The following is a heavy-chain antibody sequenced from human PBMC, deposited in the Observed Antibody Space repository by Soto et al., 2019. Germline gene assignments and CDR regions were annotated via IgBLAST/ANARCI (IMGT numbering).Heavy chain of an antibody. J-gene: IGHJ5*01. Sequence: QLQLQESGPRLVKPSETLSLTCTVSGGSISSSSYYWGWIRQPPGKGLEWIGSIYYSGTTYYNPSLKSRVTISVDTSKNQFSLKMNSVTAADTAVYYCARHSGPYASSWFDSWGQGTLVTVSS. D-gene: IGHD2-2*01. V-gene: IGHV4-39*01. CDR1: GGSISSSSYY. CDR3: ARHSGPYASSWFDS. CDR2: IYYSGTT.